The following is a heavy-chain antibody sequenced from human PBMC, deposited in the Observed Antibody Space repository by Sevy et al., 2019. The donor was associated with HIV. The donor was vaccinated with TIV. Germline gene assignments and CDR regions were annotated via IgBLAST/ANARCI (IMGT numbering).Heavy chain of an antibody. CDR2: ISGSGGST. Sequence: GGSLRLSCAASGFTFSSYAMSWVRQAPGKGLEWVSAISGSGGSTYYADSVKGRFTMSRDNSKNTLYLQMNSLRAEDTAVYYCAKRGQRNNWFDPWGQGTLVTVSS. D-gene: IGHD6-25*01. CDR1: GFTFSSYA. V-gene: IGHV3-23*01. CDR3: AKRGQRNNWFDP. J-gene: IGHJ5*02.